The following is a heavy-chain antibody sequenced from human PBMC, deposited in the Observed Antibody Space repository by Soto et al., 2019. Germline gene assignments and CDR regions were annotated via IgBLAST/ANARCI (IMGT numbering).Heavy chain of an antibody. D-gene: IGHD3-10*01. CDR2: IYYSGST. V-gene: IGHV4-39*01. Sequence: PSETLSLTCTVSGGSISSSSYYWGWIRQPPGKGLEGVGSIYYSGSTYYNPSLKSRVTISVDTSKNQCSLKLSSVTAADTAAYYCARRDFTMVRGVMGDFDTCGPGTMV. CDR3: ARRDFTMVRGVMGDFDT. CDR1: GGSISSSSYY. J-gene: IGHJ3*02.